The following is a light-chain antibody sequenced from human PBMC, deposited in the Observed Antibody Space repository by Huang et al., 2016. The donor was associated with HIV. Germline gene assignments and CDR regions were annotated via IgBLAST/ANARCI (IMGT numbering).Light chain of an antibody. CDR2: AAS. J-gene: IGKJ4*01. V-gene: IGKV1-NL1*01. CDR1: QAISNS. CDR3: QQYFTTPLA. Sequence: IQMTQSPSSLSASVGDRVTITCRASQAISNSLVWYQQKPGKAPKLLLFAASRLDSGVPSRFRGSGSGTDYTLTISSLQPEDFATYCCQQYFTTPLAFGGGTKVEIK.